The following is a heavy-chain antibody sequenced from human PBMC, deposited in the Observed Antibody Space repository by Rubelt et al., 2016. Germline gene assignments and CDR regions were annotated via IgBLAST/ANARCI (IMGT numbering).Heavy chain of an antibody. CDR1: GGSISTYY. J-gene: IGHJ4*02. CDR3: ARLKAVRIETVAS. CDR2: IYSSGST. D-gene: IGHD3-10*01. V-gene: IGHV4-59*01. Sequence: QVQLQESGPGLVKPSETLYLSCTVSGGSISTYYWSWIRQPPGKGLEWIGYIYSSGSTNYNASLKSRVNISIDRSKNQFALNLRSVTAADPAVYYCARLKAVRIETVASWGQGTLFPVSS.